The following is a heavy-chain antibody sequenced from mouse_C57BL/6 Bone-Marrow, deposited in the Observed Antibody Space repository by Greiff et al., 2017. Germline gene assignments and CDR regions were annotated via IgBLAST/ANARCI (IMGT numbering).Heavy chain of an antibody. V-gene: IGHV5-6*01. Sequence: EVKLMESGGDLVKPGGSLKLSCAASGFTFSSYGMSWVRQTPDKRLEWVATISSGGSYTYYPDSVKGRFTISRDNAKNTLYLQMSSLKSEDTAMYYCARITTVVVPMDYWGPGTSVTVSS. D-gene: IGHD1-1*01. CDR2: ISSGGSYT. CDR3: ARITTVVVPMDY. J-gene: IGHJ4*01. CDR1: GFTFSSYG.